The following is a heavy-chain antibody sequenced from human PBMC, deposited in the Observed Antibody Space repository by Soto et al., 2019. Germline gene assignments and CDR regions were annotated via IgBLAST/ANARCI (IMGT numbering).Heavy chain of an antibody. CDR3: VRRHVSATGIDWFDP. Sequence: ASVKVSCKASGFTFITYDFSWVRQAAGQGLEWMGWMNPNNGNAGFAQKFRGRINMTRDTSISTAYLELSSLRSEDTAVYYCVRRHVSATGIDWFDPWGQGTLVTLSS. J-gene: IGHJ5*02. CDR1: GFTFITYD. V-gene: IGHV1-8*01. CDR2: MNPNNGNA. D-gene: IGHD6-13*01.